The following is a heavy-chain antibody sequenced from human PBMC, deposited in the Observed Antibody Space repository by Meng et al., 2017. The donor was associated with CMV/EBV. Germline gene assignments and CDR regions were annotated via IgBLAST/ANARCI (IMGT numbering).Heavy chain of an antibody. CDR1: GYTFTSYG. Sequence: ASVKVSCKASGYTFTSYGISWVRQAPGQGLEWMGWINPNSGGTNYAQKFQGRVTMTRDTTISTAYMELSRLRSDDTAVYYCAREAFDIWGQGTMVTVSS. J-gene: IGHJ3*02. CDR2: INPNSGGT. V-gene: IGHV1-2*02. CDR3: AREAFDI.